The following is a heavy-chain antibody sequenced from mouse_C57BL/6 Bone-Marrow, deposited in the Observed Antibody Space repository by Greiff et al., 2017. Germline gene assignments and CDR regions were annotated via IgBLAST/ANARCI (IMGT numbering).Heavy chain of an antibody. J-gene: IGHJ3*01. CDR3: ARMNPWFAY. CDR2: IYPGDGDT. V-gene: IGHV1-82*01. CDR1: GYAFSSPW. Sequence: VQLVESGPELVKPGASVKISCKASGYAFSSPWMNWVKQRPGKGLEWIGRIYPGDGDTNYNGKFKGKATLTADKSSSTAYMQLSSLTSEDSAVYFCARMNPWFAYWGQGTLVTVSA.